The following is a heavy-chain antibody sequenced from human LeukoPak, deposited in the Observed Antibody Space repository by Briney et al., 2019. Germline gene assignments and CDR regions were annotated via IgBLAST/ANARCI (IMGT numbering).Heavy chain of an antibody. Sequence: ASVKVSCKASGYTFTSYGISWVRQAPGQGLEWMGWISVYNGNTNYAQKLQGRVTMTTGTSTSTAYMELRSLRSDDTAVYYCARVNYYDSSGHLDYWGQGTLVTVSS. J-gene: IGHJ4*02. D-gene: IGHD3-22*01. CDR2: ISVYNGNT. CDR3: ARVNYYDSSGHLDY. V-gene: IGHV1-18*01. CDR1: GYTFTSYG.